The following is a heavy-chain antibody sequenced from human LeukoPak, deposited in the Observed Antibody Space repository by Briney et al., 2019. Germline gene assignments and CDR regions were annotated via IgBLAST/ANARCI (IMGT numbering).Heavy chain of an antibody. J-gene: IGHJ4*02. CDR2: ISYDGSNK. V-gene: IGHV3-30*04. D-gene: IGHD3-22*01. CDR1: GFTFGDYA. Sequence: GGSLRLSCTASGFTFGDYAMSWIRQAPGKGLEWVAVISYDGSNKYYADSVKGRFTISRDNSKNTLYLQMNSLRAEDTAVYYCARDGFGDSSGYGDYWGQGTLVTVSS. CDR3: ARDGFGDSSGYGDY.